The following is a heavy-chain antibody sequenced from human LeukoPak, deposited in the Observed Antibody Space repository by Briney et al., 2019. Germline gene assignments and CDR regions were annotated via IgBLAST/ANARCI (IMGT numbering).Heavy chain of an antibody. V-gene: IGHV3-30*18. CDR3: AKGVVAATNAAYYGMDV. J-gene: IGHJ6*02. D-gene: IGHD2-15*01. CDR1: GFTFSNYG. Sequence: PGGSLRLSCAASGFTFSNYGMHWVRQAPGKGLEWVAVISYDESDKYYADSVKVRFTISRDNSMNTLYLQMNSLRPEDTAVYYCAKGVVAATNAAYYGMDVWGQGTTVTVSS. CDR2: ISYDESDK.